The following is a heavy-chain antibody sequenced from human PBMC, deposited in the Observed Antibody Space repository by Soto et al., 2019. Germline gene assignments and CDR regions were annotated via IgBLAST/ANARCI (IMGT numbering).Heavy chain of an antibody. D-gene: IGHD3-10*01. CDR3: AHTSTPLLWFGESPYGMDV. CDR1: GFSLSTSGGG. V-gene: IGHV2-5*02. Sequence: QITLKESGPTLVKPTQTLTLTCTFSGFSLSTSGGGVGWIRQPAGKALERLALLSWGDDKRYSPSLKSRLTITKDTSKNQVVLTMPNMDPVDTATYSCAHTSTPLLWFGESPYGMDVSGQGTTVTVSS. J-gene: IGHJ6*02. CDR2: LSWGDDK.